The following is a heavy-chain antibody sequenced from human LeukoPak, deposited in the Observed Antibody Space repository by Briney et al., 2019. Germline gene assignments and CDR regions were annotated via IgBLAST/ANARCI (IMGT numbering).Heavy chain of an antibody. CDR2: INPNSGVT. D-gene: IGHD4-11*01. J-gene: IGHJ4*02. CDR3: ARAHMTTVTLGDY. Sequence: GASVKASCKASGYTLTDYYIHWVRQAPGQGLEWMGWINPNSGVTNYAQKFQGRVTLTRDTPISTAYMEVSRLRSDDTAVYYCARAHMTTVTLGDYWGQGSLVTVSS. CDR1: GYTLTDYY. V-gene: IGHV1-2*02.